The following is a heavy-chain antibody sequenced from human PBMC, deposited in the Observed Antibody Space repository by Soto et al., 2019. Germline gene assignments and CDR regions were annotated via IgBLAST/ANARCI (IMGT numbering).Heavy chain of an antibody. D-gene: IGHD6-13*01. CDR1: GGSISSSSYY. Sequence: SETLSLTCTVSGGSISSSSYYWGWIRQPPGKGLEWIGSIYYSGSTYYNPSLKSRVTISVDTSKNQFSLKLSSVTAADTAVYYCAREGGSSWYYYYYYGMDVWGQGTLVTVSS. CDR2: IYYSGST. J-gene: IGHJ6*02. CDR3: AREGGSSWYYYYYYGMDV. V-gene: IGHV4-39*02.